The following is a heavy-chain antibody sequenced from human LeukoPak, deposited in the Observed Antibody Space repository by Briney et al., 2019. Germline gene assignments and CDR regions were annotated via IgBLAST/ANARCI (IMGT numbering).Heavy chain of an antibody. CDR1: GFTFSNYG. J-gene: IGHJ4*02. CDR3: AKEAGYSYGFDY. D-gene: IGHD5-18*01. Sequence: GGSLRLSCAASGFTFSNYGIHWVRQAPGKGLEWVAVISYDGSNKYYADSVKGRCTISRDKSKNTVYLQMNSLRAEATAVYYCAKEAGYSYGFDYWGQGTLVTVSS. CDR2: ISYDGSNK. V-gene: IGHV3-30*18.